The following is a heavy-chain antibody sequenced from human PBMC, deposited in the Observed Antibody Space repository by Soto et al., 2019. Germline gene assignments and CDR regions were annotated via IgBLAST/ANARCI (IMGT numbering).Heavy chain of an antibody. CDR3: ARDRDYGDYYWYFDL. D-gene: IGHD4-17*01. Sequence: QVQLVESGGGVVQPGRSLRLSCAASGFTFSSYAMHWVRQAPGKGLEWVAVISYDGSNKYYADSVKGRFTISRDNSKKTRYLQMNSLRAEDTAVYYCARDRDYGDYYWYFDLWGRGTLVTVSS. CDR1: GFTFSSYA. V-gene: IGHV3-30-3*01. J-gene: IGHJ2*01. CDR2: ISYDGSNK.